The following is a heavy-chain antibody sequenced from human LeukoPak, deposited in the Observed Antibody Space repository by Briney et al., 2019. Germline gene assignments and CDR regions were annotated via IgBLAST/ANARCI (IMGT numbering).Heavy chain of an antibody. CDR3: AREGDFNGSGRGDS. D-gene: IGHD3-10*01. CDR2: INPNTGGT. J-gene: IGHJ4*02. V-gene: IGHV1-2*02. Sequence: ASVKVSCKTSGYTFTRFYIHWVRQAPGHGLEWMGWINPNTGGTNFAQKFQGRVTMTTDTSIRTAYMDLRRLTSDDTAVYFCAREGDFNGSGRGDSWGQGTLVSVSS. CDR1: GYTFTRFY.